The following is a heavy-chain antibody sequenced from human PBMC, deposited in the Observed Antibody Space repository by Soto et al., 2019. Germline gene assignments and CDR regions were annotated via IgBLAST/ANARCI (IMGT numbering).Heavy chain of an antibody. J-gene: IGHJ4*02. D-gene: IGHD5-18*01. CDR1: GYTFTSYY. CDR3: ARDLGYTAMTYFDS. CDR2: INTNNGNT. V-gene: IGHV1-18*04. Sequence: GASVKVSCKASGYTFTSYYMHWVRQAPGQGLEWMGKINTNNGNTNYAQKLQGRVTMATDTSTSTAYMELRSLRSDDTAVYYCARDLGYTAMTYFDSWGQGTLVTVSS.